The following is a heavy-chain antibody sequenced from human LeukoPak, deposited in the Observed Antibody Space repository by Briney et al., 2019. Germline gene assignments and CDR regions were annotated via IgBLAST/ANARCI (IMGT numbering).Heavy chain of an antibody. CDR1: GYTFTSSG. CDR2: IDAYNGNT. CDR3: ARAGSYSYMDV. Sequence: ASVKVSCKASGYTFTSSGISWVRQAPGQGLEWMGWIDAYNGNTNYAQKLQGRVTMTTDTSTTTAYMELRSLRLDDTAVYYCARAGSYSYMDVWGKGTAVTVSS. D-gene: IGHD1-1*01. J-gene: IGHJ6*03. V-gene: IGHV1-18*01.